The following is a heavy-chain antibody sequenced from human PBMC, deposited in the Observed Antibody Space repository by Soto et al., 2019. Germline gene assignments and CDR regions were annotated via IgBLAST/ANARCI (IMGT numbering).Heavy chain of an antibody. Sequence: GGSLRLSCAASGFAFSNYEMNGVRQAPGKGLEWVSYISLSGSTIYYADSVKGRFTISRDDAKNSLYLQMDSLRADDTAVYYCARESFSASPNFFDYWGQGTLVTVS. V-gene: IGHV3-48*03. CDR2: ISLSGSTI. CDR3: ARESFSASPNFFDY. D-gene: IGHD3-3*02. CDR1: GFAFSNYE. J-gene: IGHJ4*02.